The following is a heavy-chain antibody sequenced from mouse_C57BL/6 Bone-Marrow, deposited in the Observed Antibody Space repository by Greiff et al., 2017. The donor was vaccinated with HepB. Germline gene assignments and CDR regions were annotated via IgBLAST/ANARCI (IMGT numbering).Heavy chain of an antibody. J-gene: IGHJ3*01. Sequence: QVQLQQSGAELVRPGASVKLSCMASGYTFTSYGISWVKQSTGQGLEWIGEIYPRCGNTYYNEKFKGKATLTVAKSSSTAYMELRSLTSEDSAVYFCARGWLQFAYWGQGTLVTVTA. CDR1: GYTFTSYG. V-gene: IGHV1-81*01. D-gene: IGHD2-3*01. CDR3: ARGWLQFAY. CDR2: IYPRCGNT.